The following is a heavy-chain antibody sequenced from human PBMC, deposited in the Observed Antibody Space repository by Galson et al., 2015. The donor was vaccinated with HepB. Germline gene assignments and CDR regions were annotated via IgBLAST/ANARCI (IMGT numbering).Heavy chain of an antibody. Sequence: SVKVSCKASGGTFSSYAISWVRQAPGQGLEWMGGIIPIFGTANYAQKFQGRVTITADESTSTAYMELSSLRSEDTAVYYCASPPYDSSVAEYFQHWGQGTLVTVSS. CDR3: ASPPYDSSVAEYFQH. CDR2: IIPIFGTA. J-gene: IGHJ1*01. V-gene: IGHV1-69*13. CDR1: GGTFSSYA. D-gene: IGHD3-22*01.